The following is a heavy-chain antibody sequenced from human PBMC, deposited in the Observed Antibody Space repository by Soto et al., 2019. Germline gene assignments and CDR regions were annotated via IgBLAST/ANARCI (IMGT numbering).Heavy chain of an antibody. Sequence: GESLKISCNGSGYIFTSYWIGWVRQMPGKGLEWMGIIYPGDSDTRYSPSFQGQVTISADKSISTAYLQWSSLKASDTAMYYCARYGCSSTSCYPDYYGMDVWGQGTTVTVSS. V-gene: IGHV5-51*01. CDR1: GYIFTSYW. J-gene: IGHJ6*02. D-gene: IGHD2-2*01. CDR3: ARYGCSSTSCYPDYYGMDV. CDR2: IYPGDSDT.